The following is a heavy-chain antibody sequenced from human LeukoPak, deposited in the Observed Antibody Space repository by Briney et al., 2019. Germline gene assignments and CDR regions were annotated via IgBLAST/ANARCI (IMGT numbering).Heavy chain of an antibody. Sequence: PSETLSLTCAVYGGSISGYYWNWIRQPPGKGLEWIGEINHSGSTNYNPSLKSRVTISVDTSKNQFSLKLSSVTAAGTAVYYCGRGAAVAGSYWYFDLWGRGTLVTVSS. CDR1: GGSISGYY. CDR3: GRGAAVAGSYWYFDL. V-gene: IGHV4-34*01. D-gene: IGHD6-19*01. CDR2: INHSGST. J-gene: IGHJ2*01.